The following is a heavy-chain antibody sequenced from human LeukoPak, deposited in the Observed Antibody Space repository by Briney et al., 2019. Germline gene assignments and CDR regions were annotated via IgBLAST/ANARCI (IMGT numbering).Heavy chain of an antibody. CDR1: GGSISSATYY. V-gene: IGHV4-61*02. J-gene: IGHJ4*02. D-gene: IGHD1-26*01. CDR3: ATTGLVGATRKGFDY. CDR2: IYTGGST. Sequence: PSETLSLTCTVSGGSISSATYYWSWIRQPAGKGLEWIGRIYTGGSTNYNPSLKSRVTISVDTSKNQFSLKLSSVTAADTAVYYCATTGLVGATRKGFDYWGQGTLVTVSS.